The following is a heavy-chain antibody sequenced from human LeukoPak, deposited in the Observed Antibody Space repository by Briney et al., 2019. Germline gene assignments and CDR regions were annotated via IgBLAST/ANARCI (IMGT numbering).Heavy chain of an antibody. CDR2: ISYDGSKK. V-gene: IGHV3-30*18. D-gene: IGHD2-2*01. CDR1: GFTFSTHA. CDR3: AKEIMPATMKSEPLDP. Sequence: GGSLRLSCAASGFTFSTHAIHWVRQAPGKGLQWVAAISYDGSKKFYADSVKGRFTLSRDNSKNTVYLQMSSLRVDDTAIYYCAKEIMPATMKSEPLDPWGQGTLVTVSS. J-gene: IGHJ5*02.